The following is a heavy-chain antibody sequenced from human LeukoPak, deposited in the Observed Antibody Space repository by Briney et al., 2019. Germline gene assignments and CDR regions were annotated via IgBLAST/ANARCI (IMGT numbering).Heavy chain of an antibody. CDR1: GGTFSNYA. D-gene: IGHD6-13*01. J-gene: IGHJ3*02. V-gene: IGHV1-18*01. Sequence: ASVKVSCKASGGTFSNYAISWVRQAPGQGLEWMGWISPYNDNTKYAQKLQGRVTMTADTSTSTAYMELRSLRSDDTAMYYCAREMPAADGSDAFDIWGQGTMVTVSS. CDR2: ISPYNDNT. CDR3: AREMPAADGSDAFDI.